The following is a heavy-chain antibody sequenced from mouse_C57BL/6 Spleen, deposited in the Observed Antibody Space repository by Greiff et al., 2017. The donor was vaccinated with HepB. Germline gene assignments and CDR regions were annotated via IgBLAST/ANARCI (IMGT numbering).Heavy chain of an antibody. CDR1: GFNIKDYY. Sequence: EVQRVESGAELVKPGASVKLSCTASGFNIKDYYMHWVKQRTEQGLEWIGRIDPEDGETKYAPKFQGKATITADTSSNTAYLQLSSLTSEDTAVYYCARTTVVAPYYAMDYWGQGTSVTVSS. CDR2: IDPEDGET. CDR3: ARTTVVAPYYAMDY. D-gene: IGHD1-1*01. V-gene: IGHV14-2*01. J-gene: IGHJ4*01.